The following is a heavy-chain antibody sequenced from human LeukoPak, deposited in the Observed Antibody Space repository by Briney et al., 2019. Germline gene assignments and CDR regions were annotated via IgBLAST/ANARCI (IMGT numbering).Heavy chain of an antibody. CDR3: ARDRITMVRGYSKLDY. J-gene: IGHJ4*02. D-gene: IGHD3-10*01. CDR2: INPNSGGT. CDR1: GYTFTGYY. V-gene: IGHV1-2*02. Sequence: ASVKVSCKASGYTFTGYYMHWVRQAPGQGLEWMGWINPNSGGTNYAQKFQGRVTMTTDTSTSTAYMELRSLRSDDTAVYYCARDRITMVRGYSKLDYWGQGTLVTVSS.